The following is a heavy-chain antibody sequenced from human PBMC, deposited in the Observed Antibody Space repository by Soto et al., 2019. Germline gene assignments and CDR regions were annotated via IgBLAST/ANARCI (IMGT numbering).Heavy chain of an antibody. CDR3: ARAEQLVPPFGY. CDR2: IIPIFGTA. J-gene: IGHJ4*02. CDR1: GGTFSSYA. V-gene: IGHV1-69*13. D-gene: IGHD6-6*01. Sequence: SVKVSCKASGGTFSSYAISWVRQAPGQGLEWMGGIIPIFGTANYAQKFQGRVTITADESTSTAYMELSSLRSEDTAVYYCARAEQLVPPFGYWGQGTLVTVSS.